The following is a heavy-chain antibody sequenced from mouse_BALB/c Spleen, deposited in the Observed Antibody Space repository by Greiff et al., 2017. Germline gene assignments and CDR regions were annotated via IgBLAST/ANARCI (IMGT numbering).Heavy chain of an antibody. CDR1: GYSITSDYA. Sequence: EVKLMESGPGLVKPSQSLSLTCTVTGYSITSDYAWNWIRQFPGNKLEWMGYISYSGSTSYNPSLKSRISITRDTSKNQFFLQLNSVTTEDTATYYCARGIRGGAMDYWGQGTSVTVSS. CDR3: ARGIRGGAMDY. D-gene: IGHD1-1*01. CDR2: ISYSGST. V-gene: IGHV3-2*02. J-gene: IGHJ4*01.